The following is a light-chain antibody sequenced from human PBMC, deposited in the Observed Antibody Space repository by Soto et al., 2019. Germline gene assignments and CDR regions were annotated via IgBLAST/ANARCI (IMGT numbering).Light chain of an antibody. V-gene: IGKV3-20*01. CDR2: GAS. Sequence: VFTHCPRALSLSTGERATLSCRASQSVSSSYLAWYQQKPGQAPRLLIYGASSRATGIPDRFSGSGSGTDFTLTISRLQPEDFAVYYCQQYGRSLTFGQGTKVDIK. J-gene: IGKJ1*01. CDR1: QSVSSSY. CDR3: QQYGRSLT.